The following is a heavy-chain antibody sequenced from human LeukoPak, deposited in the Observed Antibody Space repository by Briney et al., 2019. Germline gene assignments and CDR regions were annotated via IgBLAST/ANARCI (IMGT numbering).Heavy chain of an antibody. CDR3: ARGPAVAGPGDY. J-gene: IGHJ4*02. CDR2: ISSGSTYI. CDR1: ELTFGGYT. Sequence: GGPRKSSCAASELTFGGYTMKWFRQAPGKGLEWSSSISSGSTYIYYADSVKGRFTISRDNAKNSLYLQMNSLRAEDTAVYYCARGPAVAGPGDYWGQGTLVTVSS. V-gene: IGHV3-21*01. D-gene: IGHD6-19*01.